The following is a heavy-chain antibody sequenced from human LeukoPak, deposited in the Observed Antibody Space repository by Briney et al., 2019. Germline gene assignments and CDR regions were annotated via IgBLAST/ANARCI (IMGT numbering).Heavy chain of an antibody. V-gene: IGHV1-69*13. CDR3: ARDPGVVVAATYFDY. CDR1: GGTFSSYA. Sequence: SVTVSCKASGGTFSSYAISWVRQAPGQGLGWMGGIIPIFGTANYAQKFQGRVTITADESTSTAYMELSSLRSEDTAVYYCARDPGVVVAATYFDYWGQGTLVTVSS. CDR2: IIPIFGTA. D-gene: IGHD2-15*01. J-gene: IGHJ4*02.